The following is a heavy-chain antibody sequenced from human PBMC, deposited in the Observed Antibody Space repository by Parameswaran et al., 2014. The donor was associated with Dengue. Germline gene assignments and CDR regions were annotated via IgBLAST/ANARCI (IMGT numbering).Heavy chain of an antibody. CDR3: AHRLERHSGYDLYYYYYGMDV. Sequence: ARWIRQPPGKALEWLALIYWDDDKRYSPSLKSRLTITKDTSKNQVVLTMTNMDPVDTATYYCAHRLERHSGYDLYYYYYGMDVWGQGTTVTVSS. J-gene: IGHJ6*02. V-gene: IGHV2-5*08. D-gene: IGHD5-12*01. CDR2: IYWDDDK.